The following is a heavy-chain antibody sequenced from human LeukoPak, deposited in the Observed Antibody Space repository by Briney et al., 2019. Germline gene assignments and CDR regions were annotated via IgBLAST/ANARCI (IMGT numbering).Heavy chain of an antibody. CDR1: GFIFDTHD. J-gene: IGHJ4*02. Sequence: GGSLRLSCGASGFIFDTHDMHWVRQAPGKGLEWVAFIRSDGYHTYYADSVKGRFTISRDSSKNTLYLQMNSLRAEDTAVYYCARRAGAYSHPYDYWGQGTLVTVSS. V-gene: IGHV3-30*02. D-gene: IGHD4/OR15-4a*01. CDR2: IRSDGYHT. CDR3: ARRAGAYSHPYDY.